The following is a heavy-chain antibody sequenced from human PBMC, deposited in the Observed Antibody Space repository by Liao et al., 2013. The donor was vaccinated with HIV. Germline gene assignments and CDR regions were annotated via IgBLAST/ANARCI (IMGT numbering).Heavy chain of an antibody. J-gene: IGHJ4*02. CDR1: GGSIRSYY. V-gene: IGHV4-4*07. CDR3: ARGTLGPYDFWSGPTRLRLFDY. Sequence: QVRLQESGPGLVKPSETLSLTCTVAGGSIRSYYWTWIRQPAGMGLEWIGRVFSTGSTYYNPSLKSRVTMSVDTSNNQFFLKLTSVTAADTAMYYCARGTLGPYDFWSGPTRLRLFDYWGQGTLLTVSS. CDR2: VFSTGST. D-gene: IGHD3-3*01.